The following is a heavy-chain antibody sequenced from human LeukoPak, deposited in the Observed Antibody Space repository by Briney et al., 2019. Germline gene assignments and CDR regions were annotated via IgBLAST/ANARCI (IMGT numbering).Heavy chain of an antibody. V-gene: IGHV4-59*08. CDR3: ARRRERRRTDRFDYFDY. J-gene: IGHJ4*02. Sequence: SETLSLTCTVSGGSISSYFWSWFRQPPGKGLEWIGYISYSGSTNYNPFLKSRITISLDTSKNQFSLKLSSVTAADTAVYYCARRRERRRTDRFDYFDYWGQGALVAVSS. D-gene: IGHD1-26*01. CDR2: ISYSGST. CDR1: GGSISSYF.